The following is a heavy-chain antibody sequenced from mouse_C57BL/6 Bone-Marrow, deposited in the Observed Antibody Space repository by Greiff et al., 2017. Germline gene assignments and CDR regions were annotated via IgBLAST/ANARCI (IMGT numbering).Heavy chain of an antibody. CDR3: AREGYDFPYYYAMDY. CDR2: IDPSDSYT. Sequence: VQLQQPGAELVRPGTSVKLSCKASGYTFTSYWMHWVKQRPGQGLEWIGVIDPSDSYTNYNQKFKGKATLTVDTSSSTAYMQLSSLTSEDSAVYYCAREGYDFPYYYAMDYWGQGTSVTVSS. V-gene: IGHV1-59*01. CDR1: GYTFTSYW. J-gene: IGHJ4*01. D-gene: IGHD2-4*01.